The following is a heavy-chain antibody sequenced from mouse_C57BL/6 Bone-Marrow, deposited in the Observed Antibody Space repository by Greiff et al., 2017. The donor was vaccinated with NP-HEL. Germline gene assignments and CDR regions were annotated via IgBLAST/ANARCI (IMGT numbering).Heavy chain of an antibody. CDR2: IYPGSGST. Sequence: VHVKQSGAELVKPGASVKMSCKASGYTFTSYWITWVKQRPGQGLEWIGDIYPGSGSTNYNEKFKSKATLTVDTSSSTAYMQLSSLTSEDSAVYYCARTPYYSNYWYFDVWGTGTTVTVSS. V-gene: IGHV1-55*01. CDR3: ARTPYYSNYWYFDV. D-gene: IGHD2-5*01. CDR1: GYTFTSYW. J-gene: IGHJ1*03.